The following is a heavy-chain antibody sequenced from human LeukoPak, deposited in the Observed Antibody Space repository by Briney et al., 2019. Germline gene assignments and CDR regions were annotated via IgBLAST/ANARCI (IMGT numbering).Heavy chain of an antibody. Sequence: PGGSLRLSCAASGFTFDDYAMHWVRHAPGKGLEWVSAISGSGGSTYYADSVKGRFTISRDNSKYTLFLQMNSLRAEDTAVYYCARDPNGDYIGAFDMWGPGTMVTVSS. V-gene: IGHV3-23*01. CDR1: GFTFDDYA. D-gene: IGHD4-17*01. CDR3: ARDPNGDYIGAFDM. CDR2: ISGSGGST. J-gene: IGHJ3*02.